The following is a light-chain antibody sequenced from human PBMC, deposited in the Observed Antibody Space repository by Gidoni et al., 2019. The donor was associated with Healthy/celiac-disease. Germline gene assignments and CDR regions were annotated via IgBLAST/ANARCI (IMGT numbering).Light chain of an antibody. J-gene: IGKJ3*01. CDR3: QQSHSAPFT. CDR2: AAS. CDR1: QSISRY. Sequence: DIQMTQSPSSLSASVGDRVTITCRASQSISRYLNWYQQKPGKAPKLLIYAASSLQSGVPSRFSVSGSGTDFTLTISSLQPEDFGTYYCQQSHSAPFTFGPGTKVDIK. V-gene: IGKV1-39*01.